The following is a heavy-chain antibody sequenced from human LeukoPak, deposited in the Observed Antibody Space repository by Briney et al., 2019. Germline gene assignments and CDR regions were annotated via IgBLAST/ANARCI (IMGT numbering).Heavy chain of an antibody. CDR3: AKDGYCSSTSCSSRGSSLDP. D-gene: IGHD2-2*01. J-gene: IGHJ5*02. Sequence: GGSLRLSCAASGFTFSSYAMSWVRQAPGKGLEWVSGISGSGGGTYYADSVRGRFAISRDNSKNTLSLQMNSLRAEDTAVYYCAKDGYCSSTSCSSRGSSLDPWGQGTLVTVSS. CDR2: ISGSGGGT. V-gene: IGHV3-23*01. CDR1: GFTFSSYA.